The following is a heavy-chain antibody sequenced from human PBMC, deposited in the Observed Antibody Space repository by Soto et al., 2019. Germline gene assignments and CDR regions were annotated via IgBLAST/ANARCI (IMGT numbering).Heavy chain of an antibody. Sequence: QLQLQESGPGLVKPSETLSLTCTVSGGSISSSSYYWGWIRQPPGKGLEWIGSIYYSGSTYYNPSLKSRVTISVETSKNQFSLKLSSVTAADTAVYYCARGYGIYYYYYYGMDVWGQGTTVTVSS. CDR2: IYYSGST. V-gene: IGHV4-39*01. CDR1: GGSISSSSYY. J-gene: IGHJ6*02. D-gene: IGHD5-12*01. CDR3: ARGYGIYYYYYYGMDV.